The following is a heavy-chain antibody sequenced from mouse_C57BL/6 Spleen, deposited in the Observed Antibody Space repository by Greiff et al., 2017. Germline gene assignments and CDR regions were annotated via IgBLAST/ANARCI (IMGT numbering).Heavy chain of an antibody. CDR3: SIYYYDPHYAMDY. CDR1: GYSFTGYY. D-gene: IGHD1-1*01. CDR2: INPSTGGT. V-gene: IGHV1-42*01. Sequence: EVQLQQSGPELVKPGASVKISCKASGYSFTGYYMNWVKQSPEKSLEWIGEINPSTGGTTYNQKFKAKATLTVDKSSSTAYMQLKSLTSEDSAVYDCSIYYYDPHYAMDYWGQGTSVTVSS. J-gene: IGHJ4*01.